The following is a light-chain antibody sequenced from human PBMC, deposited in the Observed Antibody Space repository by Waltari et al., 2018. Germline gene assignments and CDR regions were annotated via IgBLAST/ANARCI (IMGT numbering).Light chain of an antibody. CDR2: EVT. J-gene: IGLJ1*01. Sequence: QSGLAQPASASGSPGQSITITCTGTSSDVGNYNLVSWYQPRPGKAPRLLIYEVTKRAPGTSDRFSASKAGNTASLAISGLQAQEDEADYYCCSYVGLGTYVFGTGTKVTV. CDR3: CSYVGLGTYV. V-gene: IGLV2-23*02. CDR1: SSDVGNYNL.